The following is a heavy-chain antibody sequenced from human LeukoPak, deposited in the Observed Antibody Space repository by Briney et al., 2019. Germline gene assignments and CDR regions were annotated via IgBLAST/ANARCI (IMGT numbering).Heavy chain of an antibody. J-gene: IGHJ4*02. CDR1: GFTFSSYN. CDR3: ARGRSTNAYYFDY. D-gene: IGHD4-17*01. Sequence: PGGSLRLSCAASGFTFSSYNMHWVRRATGKGLEWVSTIGTAGDTYYPGSVEGRFTISRVNAKNSLYLQMNSLRAGDTAVYYCARGRSTNAYYFDYWGQGTLVTVSS. CDR2: IGTAGDT. V-gene: IGHV3-13*01.